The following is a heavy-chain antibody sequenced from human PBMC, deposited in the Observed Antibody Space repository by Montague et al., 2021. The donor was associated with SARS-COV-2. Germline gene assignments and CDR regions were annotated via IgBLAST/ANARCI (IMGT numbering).Heavy chain of an antibody. V-gene: IGHV4-34*01. D-gene: IGHD3-22*01. Sequence: SEALSLTCAVYRGSFHIFSWGWIRQSPGKGLEWIGEIDHSGNTKYNPSLESRVTISVDTSKNQFSLNLTSVTAADTAMYYCARGTCVVGITPGFRYWGQGTQVAVSS. J-gene: IGHJ4*02. CDR1: RGSFHIFS. CDR2: IDHSGNT. CDR3: ARGTCVVGITPGFRY.